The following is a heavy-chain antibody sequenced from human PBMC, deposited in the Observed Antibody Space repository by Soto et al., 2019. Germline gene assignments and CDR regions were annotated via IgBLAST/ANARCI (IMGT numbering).Heavy chain of an antibody. D-gene: IGHD2-8*01. CDR1: GYIFTNYY. CDR2: INPNGGST. CDR3: ARQGVHTNYFDP. J-gene: IGHJ5*02. Sequence: QVQLVQSGAEVKKPGASVKVSCKASGYIFTNYYIHWVRQAPGQGLEWMGIINPNGGSTSYAQKFEGRVTMTRDTSTSTVLMELSSLRSEDTSVYYCARQGVHTNYFDPWGQGTLVTVSS. V-gene: IGHV1-46*01.